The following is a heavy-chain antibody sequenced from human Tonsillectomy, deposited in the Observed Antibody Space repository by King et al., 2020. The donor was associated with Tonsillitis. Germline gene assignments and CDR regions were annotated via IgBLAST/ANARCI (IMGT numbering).Heavy chain of an antibody. V-gene: IGHV3-23*04. D-gene: IGHD6-19*01. CDR3: AKGGSGWYGGLDY. Sequence: VQLVESGGGLVQPGGSLSLSCAASGFTFSSFAMNCVRQAPGEGLEWVSTISGSGGSTYYADSVKGRFTSSRDNSKNTLHLQMDRLRAEDTAVYYCAKGGSGWYGGLDYWGQGTLVTVSS. CDR2: ISGSGGST. J-gene: IGHJ4*02. CDR1: GFTFSSFA.